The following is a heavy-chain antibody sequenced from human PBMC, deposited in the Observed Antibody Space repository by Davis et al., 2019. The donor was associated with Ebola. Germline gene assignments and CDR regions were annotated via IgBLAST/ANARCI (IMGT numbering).Heavy chain of an antibody. CDR2: ISYDGSNK. J-gene: IGHJ4*02. V-gene: IGHV3-30*18. CDR1: GFTFSSYG. Sequence: GGSLRLSCAASGFTFSSYGMHWARQAPGKGLEWVAIISYDGSNKYYADSVKGRFTISRDNSKNTLYLQMNSLRAEDTAVYYCAKGHYFDVWGQGTLVTVSS. CDR3: AKGHYFDV.